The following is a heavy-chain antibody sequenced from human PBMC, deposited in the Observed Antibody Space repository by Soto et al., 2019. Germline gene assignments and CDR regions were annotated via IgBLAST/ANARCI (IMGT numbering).Heavy chain of an antibody. CDR2: INHSGST. V-gene: IGHV4-34*01. CDR1: GGSFIGYY. D-gene: IGHD6-19*01. Sequence: PSETLSLTCAVYGGSFIGYYWGWILQPPGKGLEWIGEINHSGSTNYNPSLKSRVTVSVDTSKNQFSLKLSSVTAADTAVYYCARGVAVPPWFDPCGQGTLVTVSS. CDR3: ARGVAVPPWFDP. J-gene: IGHJ5*02.